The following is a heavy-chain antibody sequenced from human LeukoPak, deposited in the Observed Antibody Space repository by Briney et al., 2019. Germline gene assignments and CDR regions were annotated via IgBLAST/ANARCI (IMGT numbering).Heavy chain of an antibody. CDR2: IDFTSRYI. Sequence: PGGSLRLSCAASGFTFSSYSMNWVRQAPGKGLEWVSSIDFTSRYIYNADSVKGRFTTSRDNAKNSLYLQMNSLRAEDTALYYCAKDKRGSSSNFDYWGQGTLVTVSS. CDR3: AKDKRGSSSNFDY. V-gene: IGHV3-21*04. D-gene: IGHD6-13*01. J-gene: IGHJ4*02. CDR1: GFTFSSYS.